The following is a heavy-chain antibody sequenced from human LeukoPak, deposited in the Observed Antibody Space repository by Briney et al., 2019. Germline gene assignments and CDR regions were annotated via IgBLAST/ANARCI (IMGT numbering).Heavy chain of an antibody. J-gene: IGHJ4*02. CDR3: ARDRRDYEILTGYSYYFDY. CDR2: IIPIFGTA. V-gene: IGHV1-69*13. CDR1: GATFSSYA. D-gene: IGHD3-9*01. Sequence: GASVKLSCKASGATFSSYAISWVRQAPGQGLELMGVIIPIFGTANYAQKFQGRVTITADESTSTAYMELSSLRSEDTAVYYCARDRRDYEILTGYSYYFDYWGQGTLVTVSS.